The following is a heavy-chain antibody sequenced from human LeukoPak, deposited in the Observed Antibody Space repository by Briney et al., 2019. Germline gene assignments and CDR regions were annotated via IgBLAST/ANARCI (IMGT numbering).Heavy chain of an antibody. V-gene: IGHV3-33*01. CDR3: ARGNFGEMATVGS. Sequence: GGSLRLSCGASGFIFSSYGIHWVRQAPGKGLEWVAVIWYDGSNKYYADSVKGRFIISRDNSKNTLYLQMNSLRAEDTAVYYCARGNFGEMATVGSWGQGTLVTVSS. CDR1: GFIFSSYG. J-gene: IGHJ4*02. D-gene: IGHD5-24*01. CDR2: IWYDGSNK.